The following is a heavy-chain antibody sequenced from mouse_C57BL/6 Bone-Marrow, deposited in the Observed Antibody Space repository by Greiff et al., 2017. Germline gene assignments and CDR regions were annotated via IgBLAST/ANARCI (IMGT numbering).Heavy chain of an antibody. J-gene: IGHJ3*01. D-gene: IGHD1-1*01. V-gene: IGHV5-6*01. CDR3: ASYYYGSSYDAWFAY. CDR1: GFTFSSYG. CDR2: ISSGGSYT. Sequence: EVKLQESGGDLVKPGGSLKLSCAASGFTFSSYGMSWVRQTPDKRLEWVATISSGGSYTYYPDSVKGRFTISRDNAKNTLYLQMSSLKSEDTAMYYCASYYYGSSYDAWFAYWGQGTLVTVSA.